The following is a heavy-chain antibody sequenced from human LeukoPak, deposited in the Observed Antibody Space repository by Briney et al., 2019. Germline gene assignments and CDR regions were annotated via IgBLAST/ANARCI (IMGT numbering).Heavy chain of an antibody. V-gene: IGHV3-30*04. D-gene: IGHD6-19*01. CDR2: ISHDGSTK. Sequence: GGSLRLSCAASGFTFSDYTIHWVRQAPGQGLEWVAGISHDGSTKYYADSVKDRFTISRDNSKNTLYLQMNSLRTQDTAVYYCARAVTGTEDFDYWGQGTLVTVSS. CDR1: GFTFSDYT. J-gene: IGHJ4*02. CDR3: ARAVTGTEDFDY.